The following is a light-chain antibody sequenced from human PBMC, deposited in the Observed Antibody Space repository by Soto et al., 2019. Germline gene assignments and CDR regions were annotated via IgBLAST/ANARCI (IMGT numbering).Light chain of an antibody. CDR1: QSVSSN. CDR3: QQYNSWPQA. J-gene: IGKJ1*01. V-gene: IGKV3-15*01. CDR2: GAS. Sequence: EIVLTQSPATLSVSPGERATLSCRASQSVSSNLAWYHQKPGQAPSLLIYGASTRATGIPARFRGSGSGTEFTLTISSLQSEDFAVYYCQQYNSWPQAFGQGTKVEIK.